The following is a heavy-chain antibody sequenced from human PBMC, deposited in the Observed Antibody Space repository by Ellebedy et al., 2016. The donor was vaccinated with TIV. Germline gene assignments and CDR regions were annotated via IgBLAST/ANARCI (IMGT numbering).Heavy chain of an antibody. CDR3: AGLWFGDSPRDNSDY. D-gene: IGHD3-10*01. CDR2: IWHDGSNK. V-gene: IGHV3-30*02. J-gene: IGHJ4*02. CDR1: GFTFSSYG. Sequence: PGGSLRLSCAASGFTFSSYGMHWVRQAPGKGLEWVAIIWHDGSNKYYADSVKGRFTISRDNSKNTLFLEMNSLRAEDTAIYYCAGLWFGDSPRDNSDYWGRGTLVTVSS.